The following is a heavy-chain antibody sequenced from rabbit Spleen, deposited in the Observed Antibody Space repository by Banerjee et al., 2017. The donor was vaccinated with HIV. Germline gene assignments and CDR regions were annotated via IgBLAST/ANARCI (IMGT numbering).Heavy chain of an antibody. Sequence: QSLEESGGDLVKPGASLTLTCTASGFSFSSTYWICWVRQAPGKGLEWIGCIYTGGGGAYYASWAKGRFTMSRTSSTTVTLQMTSLTVADTATYFCARDLVAVIGWNFNLWGQGTLVTVS. CDR1: GFSFSSTYW. CDR3: ARDLVAVIGWNFNL. V-gene: IGHV1S40*01. J-gene: IGHJ4*01. CDR2: IYTGGGGA. D-gene: IGHD1-1*01.